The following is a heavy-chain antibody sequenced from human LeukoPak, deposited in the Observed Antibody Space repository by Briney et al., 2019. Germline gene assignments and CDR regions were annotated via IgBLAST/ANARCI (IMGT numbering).Heavy chain of an antibody. D-gene: IGHD2-15*01. V-gene: IGHV4-59*01. CDR2: IYYSGST. J-gene: IGHJ5*02. CDR1: GGSISSYY. CDR3: ARGGGYCSGGSCYPANWFDP. Sequence: PSETLSLTCTVPGGSISSYYWSWIRQPPGKGLEWIGYIYYSGSTNYNPSLKSRVTISVDTSKNQFSLKLSSVTAADTAVYYCARGGGYCSGGSCYPANWFDPWGQGTPVTVSS.